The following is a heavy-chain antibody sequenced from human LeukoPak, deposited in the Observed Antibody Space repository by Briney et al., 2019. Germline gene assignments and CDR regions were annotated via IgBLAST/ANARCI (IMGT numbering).Heavy chain of an antibody. CDR3: ARMADIVVVVAANWFDP. J-gene: IGHJ5*02. CDR1: GYTFTGYY. CDR2: INPKSGGT. D-gene: IGHD2-15*01. V-gene: IGHV1-2*02. Sequence: ASVKVSCKASGYTFTGYYMHWVRQAPGQGLEWMGWINPKSGGTNYAQKFQGRVTMTRDTSISTAYMELSRLRSDDTAVYYCARMADIVVVVAANWFDPWGQGTLVTVSS.